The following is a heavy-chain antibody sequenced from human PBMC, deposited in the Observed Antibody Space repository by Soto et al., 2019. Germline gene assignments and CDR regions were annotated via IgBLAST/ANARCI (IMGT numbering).Heavy chain of an antibody. J-gene: IGHJ6*03. D-gene: IGHD1-26*01. CDR3: AKVGKGAAQNHYFFYMDV. CDR2: VHGRGDSP. CDR1: GFTFNDYA. Sequence: EVQVLESGGGLVQPGGSLVLSCAASGFTFNDYAMSWVRQAPGKGLEWGSGVHGRGDSPYYADSVKGRFTVSRDNSKNTGSLQRNSLRCEDTAVYYCAKVGKGAAQNHYFFYMDVWGKGTMVTFSS. V-gene: IGHV3-23*01.